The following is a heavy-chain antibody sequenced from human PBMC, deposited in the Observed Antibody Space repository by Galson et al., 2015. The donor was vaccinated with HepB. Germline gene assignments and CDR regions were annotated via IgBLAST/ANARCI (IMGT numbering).Heavy chain of an antibody. D-gene: IGHD3-3*02. V-gene: IGHV3-23*01. CDR3: ANEGIRVSNNPHQLHF. Sequence: SLRLSCAGYGFTFKNYAMRWVRQAPRRGLEWVSDINARGDKTYYAESVKGRFTISRDNSRNTVVLQLSSLRPEDTAVYYCANEGIRVSNNPHQLHFWGQGTRVTVSS. J-gene: IGHJ4*02. CDR2: INARGDKT. CDR1: GFTFKNYA.